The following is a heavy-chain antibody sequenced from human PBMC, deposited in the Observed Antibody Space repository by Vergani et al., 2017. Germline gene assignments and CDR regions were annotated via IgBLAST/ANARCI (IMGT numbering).Heavy chain of an antibody. CDR2: IYYSGST. D-gene: IGHD7-27*01. V-gene: IGHV4-39*01. J-gene: IGHJ3*02. Sequence: QLQLQESGPGLVKPSETLSLTCTVSGGSISSSSYYWGWIRQPPGKGLEWIGSIYYSGSTYYNPSLKSRVTISVDTSKNQFSLKLSSVTAADTAVYYCAVWGRKGVLDAFDIWGQGTMVTVSS. CDR3: AVWGRKGVLDAFDI. CDR1: GGSISSSSYY.